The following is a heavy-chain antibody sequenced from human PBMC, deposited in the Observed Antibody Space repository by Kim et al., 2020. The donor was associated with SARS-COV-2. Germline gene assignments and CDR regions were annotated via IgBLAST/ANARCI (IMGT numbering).Heavy chain of an antibody. V-gene: IGHV3-33*06. J-gene: IGHJ4*02. Sequence: GKARFPISRDNSKKPLYLQMNNLRAEDTAVYYCAKERRKYCSGGSCHLEYWGQGTLVTVSS. CDR3: AKERRKYCSGGSCHLEY. D-gene: IGHD2-15*01.